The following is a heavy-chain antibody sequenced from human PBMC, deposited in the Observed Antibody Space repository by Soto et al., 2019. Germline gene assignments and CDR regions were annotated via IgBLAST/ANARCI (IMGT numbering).Heavy chain of an antibody. J-gene: IGHJ4*02. Sequence: EVQLVESGGDLVQRGGSLRLSCAASGFPFSSHWVHWVRHTPGKGLDWVARISGGGGTTYYADSVTGRFTVSRDNAKNTLSRQISGLRAEDTAVYYCAREYYGLLTGYYTDYWGQGTLVSVSS. CDR1: GFPFSSHW. D-gene: IGHD3-9*01. V-gene: IGHV3-74*01. CDR3: AREYYGLLTGYYTDY. CDR2: ISGGGGTT.